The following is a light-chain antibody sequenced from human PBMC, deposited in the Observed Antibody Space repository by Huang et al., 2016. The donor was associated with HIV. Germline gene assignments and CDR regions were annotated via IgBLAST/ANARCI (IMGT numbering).Light chain of an antibody. Sequence: IQLTQSPSSLSTSVGDRVTIPCRASQGISHYLAWYKQQPGKAPKLLIYAASTLYTGVPSRFSGSGSGTDFTRTISSLQPEDFATYYCQQLDSYPITFGGGTKVDIK. V-gene: IGKV1-9*01. CDR1: QGISHY. J-gene: IGKJ4*01. CDR2: AAS. CDR3: QQLDSYPIT.